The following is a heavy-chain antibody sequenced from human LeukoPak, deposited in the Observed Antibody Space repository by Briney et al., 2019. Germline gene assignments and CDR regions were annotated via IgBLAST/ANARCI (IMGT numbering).Heavy chain of an antibody. V-gene: IGHV3-30-3*01. CDR2: ISYDGSNK. CDR3: ARDQIKGAVTTPGY. CDR1: GFTFSSYA. J-gene: IGHJ4*02. Sequence: GGSLRLSCAASGFTFSSYAMHWVRQAPGKGLEWVAVISYDGSNKYYADSVKGRFTISRDNSKNTLYLQMNSLRAEDTAVYYCARDQIKGAVTTPGYWGQGTLVTVSS. D-gene: IGHD4-17*01.